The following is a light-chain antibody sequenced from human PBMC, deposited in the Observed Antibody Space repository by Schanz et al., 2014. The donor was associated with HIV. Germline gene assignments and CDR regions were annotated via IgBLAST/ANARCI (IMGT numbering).Light chain of an antibody. CDR1: QSINNDY. V-gene: IGKV3-20*01. Sequence: IVLTQSPGTLSLSLGEKATLSCKASQSINNDYLAWYQQKPGQGPRLVIFGASSRATGIPDRFSGSGSGTDFTLTISRLEPEDFAVYYCQHYGSSRWTFGQGTKVEIK. CDR2: GAS. J-gene: IGKJ1*01. CDR3: QHYGSSRWT.